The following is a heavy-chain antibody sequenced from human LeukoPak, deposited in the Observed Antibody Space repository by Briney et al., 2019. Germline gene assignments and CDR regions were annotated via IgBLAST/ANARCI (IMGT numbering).Heavy chain of an antibody. CDR1: GGSISSGSYY. D-gene: IGHD6-19*01. CDR2: IYYSGST. Sequence: SQTLSLTCTVSGGSISSGSYYWSWIRQPAGKGLEWIGRIYYSGSTYYNPSLKSRVTISVDTSKNQFSLKLSSVTAADTAVYYCARGAGIAVARSFYYYYYMDVWGKGTTVTVSS. CDR3: ARGAGIAVARSFYYYYYMDV. J-gene: IGHJ6*03. V-gene: IGHV4-61*02.